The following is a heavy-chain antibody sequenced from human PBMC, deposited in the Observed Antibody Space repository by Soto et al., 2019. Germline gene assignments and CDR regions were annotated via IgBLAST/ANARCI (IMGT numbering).Heavy chain of an antibody. CDR2: IKQDGSEK. V-gene: IGHV3-7*03. Sequence: GGSLRLSCAASGFTFSSYWMSWVRQAPGKGLEWVANIKQDGSEKHYVDSVKGRFTISRDNAKNSLYLQMNSLRAEDTAVYYCARVKVTTAYYYYGMDVWGQGTTVTVSS. D-gene: IGHD4-4*01. CDR3: ARVKVTTAYYYYGMDV. CDR1: GFTFSSYW. J-gene: IGHJ6*02.